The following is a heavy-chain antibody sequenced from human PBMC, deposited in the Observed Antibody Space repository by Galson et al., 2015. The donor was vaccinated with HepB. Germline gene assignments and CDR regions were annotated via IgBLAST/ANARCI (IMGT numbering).Heavy chain of an antibody. CDR1: EFSVTNNRMG. J-gene: IGHJ4*02. V-gene: IGHV2-26*01. Sequence: PALVKPTQTLTVTCTVSEFSVTNNRMGVGWIRQPPGKALEWLAHIFSDDEAAYSISLKTRLTVSMDTSKTQVVLSLTDVDPVDTATYFCARVQRRSSWYVPYYFDSWGQGTLGTVSS. CDR2: IFSDDEA. D-gene: IGHD6-13*01. CDR3: ARVQRRSSWYVPYYFDS.